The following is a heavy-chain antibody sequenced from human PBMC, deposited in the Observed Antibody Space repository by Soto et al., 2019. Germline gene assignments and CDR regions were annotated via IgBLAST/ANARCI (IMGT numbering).Heavy chain of an antibody. CDR3: ARCGGGSRNWFDP. D-gene: IGHD3-10*01. J-gene: IGHJ5*02. V-gene: IGHV4-61*01. CDR2: IYYSGST. Sequence: LSLTCTVSGGSVSSGSYYWSWIRQPPGKGLEWIGYIYYSGSTNYNPSLKSRVTISVDTSKNQFSLKLSSLTAADTAVYYCARCGGGSRNWFDPWGQGTLVTVSS. CDR1: GGSVSSGSYY.